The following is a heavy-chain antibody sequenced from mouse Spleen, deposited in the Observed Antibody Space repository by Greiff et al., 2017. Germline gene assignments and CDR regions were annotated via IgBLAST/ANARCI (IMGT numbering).Heavy chain of an antibody. D-gene: IGHD2-10*01. J-gene: IGHJ4*01. CDR1: GYTFTSYW. Sequence: QVQLQQPGAELVKPGASVKLSCKASGYTFTSYWMHWVKQRPGRGLAWIGRIDPNSGGTKYNEKFKSKATLTVDKPSSTAYMPLRSLTSEDSAVDYCGRAYYGKYRGRDYWGEGTSGTVAS. V-gene: IGHV1-72*01. CDR2: IDPNSGGT. CDR3: GRAYYGKYRGRDY.